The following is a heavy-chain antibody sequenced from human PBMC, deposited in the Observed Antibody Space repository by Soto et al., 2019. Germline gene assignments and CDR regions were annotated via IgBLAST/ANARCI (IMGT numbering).Heavy chain of an antibody. V-gene: IGHV2-5*01. CDR1: GFSFTTAGVA. D-gene: IGHD5-12*01. J-gene: IGHJ4*02. CDR3: AHSDGGYEIIYFDF. CDR2: IYYNDDR. Sequence: QITLQESGPTLVKPTQTLTPTCTFSGFSFTTAGVAVGWIRQTPGGALEWLTLIYYNDDRRFSPSLKTRLTITGDTSKNQVVLSLTNVDPGDTATYFCAHSDGGYEIIYFDFWGQGIPVTVSS.